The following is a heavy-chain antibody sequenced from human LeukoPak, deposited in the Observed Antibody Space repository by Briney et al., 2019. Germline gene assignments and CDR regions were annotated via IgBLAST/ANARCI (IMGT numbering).Heavy chain of an antibody. Sequence: GGSLRLSCAASGFTVSSNYMSWVRQAPGRGLEWVSVIYSGGSTYYADSVKGRFTISRDNSKNTLYLQMNSLRAEDTAVYYCAKKGYYDGSGYYMYYFDHWGQGTLVTVSS. J-gene: IGHJ4*02. D-gene: IGHD3-22*01. CDR1: GFTVSSNY. CDR2: IYSGGST. V-gene: IGHV3-53*01. CDR3: AKKGYYDGSGYYMYYFDH.